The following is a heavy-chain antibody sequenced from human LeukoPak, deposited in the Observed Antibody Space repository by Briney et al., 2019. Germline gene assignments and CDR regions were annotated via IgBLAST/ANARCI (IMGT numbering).Heavy chain of an antibody. D-gene: IGHD6-25*01. CDR3: ARRTPHSSGWYLDY. V-gene: IGHV4-4*02. CDR1: GGSISIYW. CDR2: IYHSGST. Sequence: SGTLSLTCAVSGGSISIYWWNWVRQPPGKGLEWIGEIYHSGSTNYNPSLKSRVTISVDKSKNQFSLKLTSVTAADTAVYYCARRTPHSSGWYLDYWGHGTLVTVSS. J-gene: IGHJ4*01.